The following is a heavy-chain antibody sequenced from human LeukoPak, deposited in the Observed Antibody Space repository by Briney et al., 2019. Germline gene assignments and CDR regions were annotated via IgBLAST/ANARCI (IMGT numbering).Heavy chain of an antibody. CDR1: GGSISSGSYF. Sequence: PSETLSLTCTVSGGSISSGSYFWGWIRQPPGKGLEWIGSIFYGGSTYYNPSLKSRVTISVDTSKNQFSLKLSSVTAADTAVYYCARYPGSGYSSYYGMDVWGQGTTVTVSS. D-gene: IGHD3-22*01. J-gene: IGHJ6*02. CDR2: IFYGGST. V-gene: IGHV4-39*07. CDR3: ARYPGSGYSSYYGMDV.